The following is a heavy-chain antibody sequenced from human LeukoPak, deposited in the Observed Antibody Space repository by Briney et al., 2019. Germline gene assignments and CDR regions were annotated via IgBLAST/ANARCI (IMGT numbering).Heavy chain of an antibody. D-gene: IGHD2-15*01. CDR3: ARDGSGGSWNDAFDI. V-gene: IGHV1-2*02. Sequence: GASVKVSCKASGYTFTGYYMHWVRQAPGQGLEWMGWINPNSGGTNYAQKFQGRVTMTRDTSISTAYMALSRLRSDDTAVYYCARDGSGGSWNDAFDIWGQGTMVTVSS. CDR2: INPNSGGT. J-gene: IGHJ3*02. CDR1: GYTFTGYY.